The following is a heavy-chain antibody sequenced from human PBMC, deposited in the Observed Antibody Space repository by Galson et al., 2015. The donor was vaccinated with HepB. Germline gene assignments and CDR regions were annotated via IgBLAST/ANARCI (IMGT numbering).Heavy chain of an antibody. J-gene: IGHJ6*02. CDR2: INPSGGST. Sequence: SCKASGYTFTSYYMHWVRQAPGQGLEWMGIINPSGGSTSYAQKFQGRVTMTRDTSTSTVYMELSSLRSEDTAVYYCARVELKSIAARPRYYGMDVWGQGTTVTVSS. D-gene: IGHD6-6*01. V-gene: IGHV1-46*01. CDR3: ARVELKSIAARPRYYGMDV. CDR1: GYTFTSYY.